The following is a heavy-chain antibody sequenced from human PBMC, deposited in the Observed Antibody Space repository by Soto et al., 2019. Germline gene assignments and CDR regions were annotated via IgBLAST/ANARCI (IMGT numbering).Heavy chain of an antibody. D-gene: IGHD3-10*01. CDR3: ARDPSPMGAGGDI. J-gene: IGHJ3*02. CDR1: GFTFSDYF. Sequence: GGSLRLSCAASGFTFSDYFMSWIRQAPGKGLEWVSYIGSSGRTIYYADSVKGRFTISRDNAKNSLYLQMNSLRAEDTAVYYCARDPSPMGAGGDIRGQGTMVTVSS. V-gene: IGHV3-11*01. CDR2: IGSSGRTI.